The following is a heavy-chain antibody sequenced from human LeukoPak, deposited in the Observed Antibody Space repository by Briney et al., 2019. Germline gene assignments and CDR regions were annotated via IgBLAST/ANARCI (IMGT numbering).Heavy chain of an antibody. V-gene: IGHV4-38-2*01. Sequence: KTSETLSLTCAVSGYSISSGYFWGWIRQPPGKGLEWIGSIYHSGSTYYNPSLKSRVTISLNTPKNQFSLKLSAVTAADTAVYYCATNYGSGSYYILVYWGQGTLVTVSS. CDR1: GYSISSGYF. CDR3: ATNYGSGSYYILVY. D-gene: IGHD3-10*01. CDR2: IYHSGST. J-gene: IGHJ4*02.